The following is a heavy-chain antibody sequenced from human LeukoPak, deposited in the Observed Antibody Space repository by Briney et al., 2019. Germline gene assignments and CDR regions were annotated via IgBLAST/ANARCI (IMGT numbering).Heavy chain of an antibody. Sequence: GGSLRLSCAASGFTFSSYAMSWVRQAPGKGLGWVSGISGSGGTTSYADSVKGRFTISRDNSKNTLYLQMNSLRAEDTAIYYCAKGSGSYYDPFDYWGQGTLVTVSS. CDR1: GFTFSSYA. J-gene: IGHJ4*02. CDR2: ISGSGGTT. D-gene: IGHD3-10*01. CDR3: AKGSGSYYDPFDY. V-gene: IGHV3-23*01.